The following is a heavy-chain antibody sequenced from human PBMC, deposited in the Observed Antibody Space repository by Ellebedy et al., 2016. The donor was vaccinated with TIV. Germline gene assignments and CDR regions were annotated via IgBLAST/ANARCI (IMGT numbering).Heavy chain of an antibody. Sequence: GGSLRLXXAASGFTFSSYSMSWVRQAPGQGLEWVANIKQDGSEKYYVDSVKGRFTISRDNAKNSLYLQMNSLRAEDTAVYYCARDGDYYDSSGPYWGQGTLVTVSS. CDR3: ARDGDYYDSSGPY. D-gene: IGHD3-22*01. V-gene: IGHV3-7*01. CDR1: GFTFSSYS. J-gene: IGHJ4*02. CDR2: IKQDGSEK.